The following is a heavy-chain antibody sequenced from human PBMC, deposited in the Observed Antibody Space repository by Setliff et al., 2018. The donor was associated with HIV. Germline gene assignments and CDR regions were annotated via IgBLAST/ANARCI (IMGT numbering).Heavy chain of an antibody. CDR3: ARGIAATLDY. Sequence: SVKVSCKGSGDTFTGFAINWVRQAPGQGLEWLGRIIPVFGTANYAQKFQARVTITVDKSTNTAYMALSSLRHDDTAIYYCARGIAATLDYWGQGTLVTVSS. CDR2: IIPVFGTA. J-gene: IGHJ4*02. V-gene: IGHV1-69*06. CDR1: GDTFTGFA. D-gene: IGHD6-13*01.